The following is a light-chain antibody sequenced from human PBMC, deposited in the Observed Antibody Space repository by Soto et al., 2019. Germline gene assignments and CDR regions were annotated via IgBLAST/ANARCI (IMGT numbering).Light chain of an antibody. V-gene: IGLV2-14*03. CDR1: SSDVGDYHY. J-gene: IGLJ2*01. Sequence: QSVLTQPASVSGSPGQSITTPCTGTSSDVGDYHYVSWYQQHPGKAPKLMIYDVSYRPSGVSNRFAGSKSGDTASLTISGLQAEDEADYYCSSYTTSSTVLFGGGTKVTVL. CDR3: SSYTTSSTVL. CDR2: DVS.